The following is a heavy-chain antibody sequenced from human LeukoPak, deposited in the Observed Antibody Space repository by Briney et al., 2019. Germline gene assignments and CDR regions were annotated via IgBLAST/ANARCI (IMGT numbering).Heavy chain of an antibody. Sequence: GGSLRLSCTISGFTVSSNYMSWVRQAPGKGLEWVSVIYSGGSTYYADSVKGRFTISRDNSKNTLYLQMNSLRAEDTAVYYCANTESYLHDYWGQGTLVSVSS. CDR1: GFTVSSNY. D-gene: IGHD5-18*01. CDR3: ANTESYLHDY. V-gene: IGHV3-53*01. J-gene: IGHJ4*02. CDR2: IYSGGST.